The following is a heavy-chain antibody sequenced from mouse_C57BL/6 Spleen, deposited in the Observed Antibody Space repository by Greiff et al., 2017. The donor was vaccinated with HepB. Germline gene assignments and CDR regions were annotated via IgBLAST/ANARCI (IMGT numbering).Heavy chain of an antibody. V-gene: IGHV3-6*01. J-gene: IGHJ2*01. CDR1: GYSITSGYY. CDR2: ISYDGSN. D-gene: IGHD4-1*01. Sequence: DVQLVESGPGLVKPSQSLSLTCSVTGYSITSGYYWNWIRQFPGNKLEWMGYISYDGSNNYNPSLKNRISITRDTSKNQFFLKLNSVTTEDTATYYCARLNWDYFDYWGQGTTLTVSS. CDR3: ARLNWDYFDY.